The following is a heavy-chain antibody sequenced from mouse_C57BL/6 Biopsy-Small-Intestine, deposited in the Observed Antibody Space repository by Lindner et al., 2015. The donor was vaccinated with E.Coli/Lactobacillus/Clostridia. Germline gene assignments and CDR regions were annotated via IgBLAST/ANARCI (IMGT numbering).Heavy chain of an antibody. Sequence: VQLQESVGGLVQPKGSLKLSCAASGFSFNTYAMNWVRQAPGKGLEWVARIRSKSNNYATYYADSVKDRFTISRDDSESMLYLQMNNLKTEDTAMYYCVRHPNWDDAMDYWGQGTSVTVSS. V-gene: IGHV10-1*01. CDR2: IRSKSNNYAT. CDR1: GFSFNTYA. CDR3: VRHPNWDDAMDY. D-gene: IGHD4-1*01. J-gene: IGHJ4*01.